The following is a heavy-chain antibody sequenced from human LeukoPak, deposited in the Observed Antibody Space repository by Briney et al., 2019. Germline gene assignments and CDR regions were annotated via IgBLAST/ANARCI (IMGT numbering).Heavy chain of an antibody. CDR3: ARVGTRVVPAAKGYFDY. D-gene: IGHD2-2*01. CDR2: INSDGSST. V-gene: IGHV3-74*01. Sequence: GGSLRLSCAASGFTFSSYWMHWVRQAPGKGLVWVSRINSDGSSTSYADSVKGRFTISRDNAKNTLYLQMNSLRAEDTAVYYCARVGTRVVPAAKGYFDYWGQGTLVTVSS. CDR1: GFTFSSYW. J-gene: IGHJ4*02.